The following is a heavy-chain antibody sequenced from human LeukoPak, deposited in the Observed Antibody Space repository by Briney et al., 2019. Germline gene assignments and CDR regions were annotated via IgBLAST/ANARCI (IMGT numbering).Heavy chain of an antibody. V-gene: IGHV1-2*02. CDR3: ARDGTLSGRHPLDY. D-gene: IGHD3-10*01. CDR1: GYTFTGYY. Sequence: GASVNVSCKASGYTFTGYYMHWVRQAPGQGLEWMGWINPNSGGTNYAQKFQGRVTMTRDTSISTAYMELSRLRSDDTAVYYCARDGTLSGRHPLDYWGQGTLVTVSS. J-gene: IGHJ4*02. CDR2: INPNSGGT.